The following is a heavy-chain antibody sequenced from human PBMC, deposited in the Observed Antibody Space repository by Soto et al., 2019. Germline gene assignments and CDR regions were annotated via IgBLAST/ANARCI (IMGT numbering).Heavy chain of an antibody. CDR3: AHRAGFQGNWDGGCFDH. Sequence: QITLKESGPTRVRPTQTLTLTCTFSGFSLSTSGVGVGWIRQPPGKALEWLAFIYWDDDKRYSPSLRSRLTITKDTSRNQVVLTMTHMDPVDTASYYCAHRAGFQGNWDGGCFDHWGLGSLVTVSS. CDR1: GFSLSTSGVG. D-gene: IGHD1-1*01. V-gene: IGHV2-5*02. J-gene: IGHJ4*02. CDR2: IYWDDDK.